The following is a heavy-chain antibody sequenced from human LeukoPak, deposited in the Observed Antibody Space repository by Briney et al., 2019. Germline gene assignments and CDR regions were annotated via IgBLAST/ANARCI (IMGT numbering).Heavy chain of an antibody. Sequence: PSETLSLTCTVSGESISGFYWTWIRQPPGKGLEWIGYIYYSGSTNYNPSLKSRVTISVDTSKNQFSLKLSSVTAADTAMYYCARDSGYGHFDYWGQGTLVTVSS. CDR2: IYYSGST. J-gene: IGHJ4*02. CDR3: ARDSGYGHFDY. CDR1: GESISGFY. D-gene: IGHD5-12*01. V-gene: IGHV4-59*01.